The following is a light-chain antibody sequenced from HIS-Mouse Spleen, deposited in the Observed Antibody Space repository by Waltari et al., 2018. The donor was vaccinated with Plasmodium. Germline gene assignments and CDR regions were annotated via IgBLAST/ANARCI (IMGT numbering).Light chain of an antibody. Sequence: AILMTPSPSSLSASTGDRVTITCRASQGISCYLAWYQQKPGKAPKLLIYAASTLQSGVPSRFSGSGSGTDFTLTISCLQSEDFATYYCQQYDSYPLTFGGGTKVEIK. J-gene: IGKJ4*01. CDR3: QQYDSYPLT. V-gene: IGKV1-8*01. CDR2: AAS. CDR1: QGISCY.